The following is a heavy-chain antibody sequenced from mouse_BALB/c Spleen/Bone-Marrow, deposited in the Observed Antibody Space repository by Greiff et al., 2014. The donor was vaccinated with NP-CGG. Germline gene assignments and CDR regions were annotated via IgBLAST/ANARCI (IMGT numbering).Heavy chain of an antibody. CDR2: INPDSSTI. V-gene: IGHV4-1*02. Sequence: EVQLQQSGGGLVQPGGSLKLSCAASGFDFSRYWMSWVRQAPGKGLEWIGEINPDSSTINYTPSLKDKFIISRDNAKNTLYLQMSKVRSEDTALYYCAREIPQGAMDYWGQGTSVTVSS. CDR1: GFDFSRYW. J-gene: IGHJ4*01. CDR3: AREIPQGAMDY.